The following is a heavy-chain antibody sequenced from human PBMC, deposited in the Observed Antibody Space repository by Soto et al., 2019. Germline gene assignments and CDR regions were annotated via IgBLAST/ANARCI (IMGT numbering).Heavy chain of an antibody. V-gene: IGHV3-11*01. CDR1: GFTFSDYY. CDR3: ARKVGYGYYYYGMDV. Sequence: GALRLSCAASGFTFSDYYMSWIRQAPGKGLEWVSYISSSGSTIYYADSVKGRFTISRDNAKNSLYLQMNSLRAEDTAVYYCARKVGYGYYYYGMDVWGQGTTVTVSS. D-gene: IGHD5-18*01. CDR2: ISSSGSTI. J-gene: IGHJ6*02.